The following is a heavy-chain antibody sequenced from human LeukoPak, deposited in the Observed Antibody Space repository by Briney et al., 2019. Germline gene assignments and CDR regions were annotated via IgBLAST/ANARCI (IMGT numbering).Heavy chain of an antibody. CDR2: IHYSGST. CDR3: ARVGDGYNYYFDY. V-gene: IGHV4-59*01. J-gene: IGHJ4*02. Sequence: SETLSLTCTVSGGSISSYYWSWIRQPPGKGLEWIGYIHYSGSTNYNPSLKSRVTISVDTSKNQFSLKLSSVTAADTAVYYCARVGDGYNYYFDYWGQGTLVTVSS. CDR1: GGSISSYY. D-gene: IGHD5-24*01.